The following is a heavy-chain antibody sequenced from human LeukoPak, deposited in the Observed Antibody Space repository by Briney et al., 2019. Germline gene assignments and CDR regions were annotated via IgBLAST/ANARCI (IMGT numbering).Heavy chain of an antibody. CDR3: ARAGRWFGELFVDY. CDR1: GYTFTNSG. CDR2: ISAYNGNT. J-gene: IGHJ4*02. D-gene: IGHD3-10*01. Sequence: ASVKVFCKASGYTFTNSGISWVRQAPGQGLEWMGWISAYNGNTNYAQKLQGRVTMTTDTSTSTAYMELRSLRSDDTAVYYCARAGRWFGELFVDYWGQGTLVTVSS. V-gene: IGHV1-18*01.